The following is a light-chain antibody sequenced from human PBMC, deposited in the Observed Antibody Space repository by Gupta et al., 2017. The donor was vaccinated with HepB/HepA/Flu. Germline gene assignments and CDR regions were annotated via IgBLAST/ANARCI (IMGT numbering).Light chain of an antibody. CDR2: EVS. J-gene: IGLJ1*01. CDR3: SSYAGSNNLYV. Sequence: QSALTQPPSASGSPGQSVTISCTGTSSDVGGYNYVSWYQQHPGKAPKLMIYEVSKRPSGVPDRFSGSKSGNTASLTISGLQSEDEADYYCSSYAGSNNLYVFGPGPKVTVL. V-gene: IGLV2-8*01. CDR1: SSDVGGYNY.